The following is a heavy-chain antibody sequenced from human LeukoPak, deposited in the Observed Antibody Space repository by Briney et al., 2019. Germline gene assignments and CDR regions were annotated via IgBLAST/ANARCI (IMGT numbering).Heavy chain of an antibody. D-gene: IGHD2-2*01. J-gene: IGHJ4*02. CDR3: ARGRVVVPSQNYFDY. CDR1: GYSISSGYY. CDR2: IYHSGST. V-gene: IGHV4-38-2*01. Sequence: PSETLSLTCAVSGYSISSGYYWGWIRQPPGKGLEWIGSIYHSGSTYYNPSLKSRVTISVDTSKNQFSLKLSSVTAADTAVYYCARGRVVVPSQNYFDYWGQGTLVTVSS.